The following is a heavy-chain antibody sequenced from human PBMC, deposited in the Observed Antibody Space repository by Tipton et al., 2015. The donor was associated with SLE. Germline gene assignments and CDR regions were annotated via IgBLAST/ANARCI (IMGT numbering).Heavy chain of an antibody. J-gene: IGHJ4*02. V-gene: IGHV4-34*01. CDR2: INHSGST. CDR1: GGSFSGYY. Sequence: TLSLTCAVYGGSFSGYYWSWIRQPPGKGLEWIGEINHSGSTNYNPSPKSRVTISVDTSKNQFSLKLSSVTAADTAVYYCARGLGTHDYGDYWGQGTLVTVPS. CDR3: ARGLGTHDYGDY. D-gene: IGHD3-16*01.